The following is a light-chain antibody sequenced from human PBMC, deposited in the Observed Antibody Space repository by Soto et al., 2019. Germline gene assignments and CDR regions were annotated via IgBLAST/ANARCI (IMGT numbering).Light chain of an antibody. V-gene: IGLV2-14*01. CDR2: EVT. Sequence: QSALTQPASVSGSPGQSITIPCTATSSDVGSFNYVSWYQHHPGKAPKLMIYEVTSRPSGVSNRFSGSKSGNTASLTISGLQAEDEADYYYVSYATSTTLYVFGSGTKVTV. J-gene: IGLJ1*01. CDR3: VSYATSTTLYV. CDR1: SSDVGSFNY.